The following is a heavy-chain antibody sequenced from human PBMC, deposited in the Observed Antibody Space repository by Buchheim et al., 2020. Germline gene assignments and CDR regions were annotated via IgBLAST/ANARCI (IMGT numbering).Heavy chain of an antibody. Sequence: EVQLLESGGGLVQPGGSLRLSCAASGFTFSNYAMSWVRQAPGKGLEWVSSLIGSGDSTDYADSVKGRFIISRDNSKNTLYLQMNTLRAEDTAAYYCAKGRDFSNYGMDVWGQGTT. CDR3: AKGRDFSNYGMDV. J-gene: IGHJ6*02. D-gene: IGHD3-3*01. CDR2: LIGSGDST. V-gene: IGHV3-23*01. CDR1: GFTFSNYA.